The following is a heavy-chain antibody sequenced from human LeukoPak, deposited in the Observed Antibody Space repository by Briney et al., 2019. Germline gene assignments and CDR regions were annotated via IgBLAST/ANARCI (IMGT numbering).Heavy chain of an antibody. CDR1: GGSISSYY. J-gene: IGHJ4*02. D-gene: IGHD6-19*01. V-gene: IGHV4-59*01. CDR2: IYYSGST. Sequence: PSETLSLTCTVSGGSISSYYWSWIRQPPGKGLEWIGYIYYSGSTNYNPSLKSRVTISVDTSKNQFSLKLSSVTAADTAVYYCAGSSGWQKGETEYYFDYWGQGTLVTVSS. CDR3: AGSSGWQKGETEYYFDY.